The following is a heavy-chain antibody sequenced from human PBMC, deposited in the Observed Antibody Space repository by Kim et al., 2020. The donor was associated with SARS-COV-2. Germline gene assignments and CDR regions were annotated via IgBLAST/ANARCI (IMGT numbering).Heavy chain of an antibody. CDR1: GGSISSSNW. Sequence: SETLSLTCAVSGGSISSSNWWSWVRQPPGKGLEWIGEIYHSGSTNYNPSLKSRVTISVDKSKNQFSLKLSSVTAADTAVYYCARVGGDIVATITDYWGQGTLVTVSS. D-gene: IGHD5-12*01. CDR3: ARVGGDIVATITDY. J-gene: IGHJ4*02. CDR2: IYHSGST. V-gene: IGHV4-4*02.